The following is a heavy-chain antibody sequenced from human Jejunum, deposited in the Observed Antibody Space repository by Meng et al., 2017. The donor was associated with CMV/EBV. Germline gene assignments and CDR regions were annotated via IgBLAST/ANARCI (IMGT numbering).Heavy chain of an antibody. CDR2: IYYSRST. CDR3: ARLMVGATGYFDY. J-gene: IGHJ4*02. CDR1: GGSISSSSYY. D-gene: IGHD1-26*01. V-gene: IGHV4-39*07. Sequence: GGSISSSSYYWGWIRQPPGKGLEWIGSIYYSRSTYYNPSLKSRVTISVDTSKNQFSLKLSSVTAADTAVYYCARLMVGATGYFDYWGQGTLVTVSS.